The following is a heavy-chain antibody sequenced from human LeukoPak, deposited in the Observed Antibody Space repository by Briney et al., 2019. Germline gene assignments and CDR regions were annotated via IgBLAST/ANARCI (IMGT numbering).Heavy chain of an antibody. CDR3: ARDRRSGGSTNWFDP. CDR1: GYMFTSYG. Sequence: SVKVSCKASGYMFTSYGINWVRQAPGQGLEWMGWISAYNGNTNYAQKLQGRVTMTTDTSTSTAYMELRSLRSDDTAVYYCARDRRSGGSTNWFDPWGQGTLVTVSS. V-gene: IGHV1-18*01. CDR2: ISAYNGNT. J-gene: IGHJ5*02. D-gene: IGHD2-15*01.